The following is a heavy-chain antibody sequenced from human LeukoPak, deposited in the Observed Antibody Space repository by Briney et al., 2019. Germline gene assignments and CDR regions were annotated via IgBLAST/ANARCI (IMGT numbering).Heavy chain of an antibody. CDR3: ARDHWLGRNRNFDY. CDR1: GFTFSSYE. J-gene: IGHJ4*02. V-gene: IGHV3-48*03. CDR2: ISSSGSTI. D-gene: IGHD1-1*01. Sequence: GGSLRLSCAASGFTFSSYEMNWVRQAQGKGLEWVSYISSSGSTIYYADSVKGRFTISRDNAKNSLYLQMNSLRAEDTAVYYCARDHWLGRNRNFDYWGQGTLVTVSS.